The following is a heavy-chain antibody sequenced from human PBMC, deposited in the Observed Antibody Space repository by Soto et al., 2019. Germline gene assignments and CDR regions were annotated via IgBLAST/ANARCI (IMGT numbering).Heavy chain of an antibody. CDR2: INHSGST. J-gene: IGHJ6*02. Sequence: QVQLQQWGAGLLKPSETLSLTCAVYGGSFSGYYWSWIRQPPGKGLEWIGEINHSGSTNYNPSLRSRVTISVDTSKHQFSLKLSSVTAADTAVYYCARDRTWSNYYYYYGMDVWGQGTTVTVSS. V-gene: IGHV4-34*01. CDR1: GGSFSGYY. CDR3: ARDRTWSNYYYYYGMDV. D-gene: IGHD2-15*01.